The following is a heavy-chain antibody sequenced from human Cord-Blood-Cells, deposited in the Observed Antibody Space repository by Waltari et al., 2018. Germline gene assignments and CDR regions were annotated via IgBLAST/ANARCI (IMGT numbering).Heavy chain of an antibody. Sequence: QVQLVQSGAEVKKPGASVKVSCKVSGYTLTELSMHWVRQAPGKGLEWMGGFDPEEGETIYAQKFQGRVTMTEDTSPDAAYMELCSLRSEDTAVYYCAADRITFGGVIGWFDYWGQGTLVTVSS. J-gene: IGHJ4*02. CDR3: AADRITFGGVIGWFDY. V-gene: IGHV1-24*01. CDR1: GYTLTELS. CDR2: FDPEEGET. D-gene: IGHD3-16*02.